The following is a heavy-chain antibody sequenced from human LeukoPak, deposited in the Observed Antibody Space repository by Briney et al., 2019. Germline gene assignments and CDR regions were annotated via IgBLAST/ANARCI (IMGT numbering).Heavy chain of an antibody. CDR1: GYTFTGYY. J-gene: IGHJ4*02. V-gene: IGHV1-2*02. Sequence: ASVKVSCKASGYTFTGYYMHWVRQAPGQGLEWMGWINPNSGGTNYAQKFQGRVTMTRDTSISTAYMELSRLRSDDTAVYYCARASQITMVRGVIIGYWGQGTLVTVSS. D-gene: IGHD3-10*01. CDR3: ARASQITMVRGVIIGY. CDR2: INPNSGGT.